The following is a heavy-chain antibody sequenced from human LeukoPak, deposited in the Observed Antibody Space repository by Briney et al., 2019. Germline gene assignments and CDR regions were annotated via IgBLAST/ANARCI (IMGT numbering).Heavy chain of an antibody. CDR1: GGSFSTYY. CDR3: ARATYSYGYVAR. J-gene: IGHJ4*02. Sequence: SETLSLTCTVSGGSFSTYYWSWIRQPPGKGLEWIGEINHSGSTNYNPSLKSRVNLSVDTSKNQVSLKLSSVTAADTAVYYCARATYSYGYVARWGQGTLVTVSS. CDR2: INHSGST. V-gene: IGHV4-34*01. D-gene: IGHD5-18*01.